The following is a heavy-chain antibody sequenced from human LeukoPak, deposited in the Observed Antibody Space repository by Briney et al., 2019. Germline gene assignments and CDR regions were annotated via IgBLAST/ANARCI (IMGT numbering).Heavy chain of an antibody. V-gene: IGHV3-30*02. J-gene: IGHJ4*02. CDR3: AKDPTEYSSGWFFDY. CDR2: IRYDGSNK. CDR1: GFTLSSYG. Sequence: GGSLRLSCAASGFTLSSYGMHWVRQAPGKGLEWVAFIRYDGSNKYYADSVKGRFTISRDNSKNTLYLQMNSLRAEDTAVYYCAKDPTEYSSGWFFDYWGQGTLVTVSS. D-gene: IGHD6-19*01.